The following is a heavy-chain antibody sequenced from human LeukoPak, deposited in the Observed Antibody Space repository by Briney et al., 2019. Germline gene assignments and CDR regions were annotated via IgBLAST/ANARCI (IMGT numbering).Heavy chain of an antibody. CDR1: GFTFSSYW. J-gene: IGHJ4*02. D-gene: IGHD3-22*01. V-gene: IGHV3-7*03. Sequence: GGSLRLSCAASGFTFSSYWMSWVRQAPGKGLEWVANIKQDGSEKYYADSVKGRFTISRDNSRNTLYLQMNSLRAEDTAVYYCAKDYLGSSGFSYYFDYWGQGTLVTVSS. CDR3: AKDYLGSSGFSYYFDY. CDR2: IKQDGSEK.